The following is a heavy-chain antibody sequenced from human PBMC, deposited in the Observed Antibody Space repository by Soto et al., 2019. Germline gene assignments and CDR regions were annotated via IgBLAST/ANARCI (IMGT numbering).Heavy chain of an antibody. CDR1: GFTFSSYA. CDR2: ISYDGSNK. CDR3: ASGGYCSSTSCYGSYYYGMDV. Sequence: PGGSLRLSCASSGFTFSSYAMHWVRQAPGKGLEWVAVISYDGSNKYYADSVKGRFTISRDNSKNTLYLQMNSLRAEDTAVYYCASGGYCSSTSCYGSYYYGMDVWGQGTTVTVSS. V-gene: IGHV3-30-3*01. D-gene: IGHD2-2*01. J-gene: IGHJ6*02.